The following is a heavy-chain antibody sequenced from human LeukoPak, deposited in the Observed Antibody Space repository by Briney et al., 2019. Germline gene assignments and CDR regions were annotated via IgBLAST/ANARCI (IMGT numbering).Heavy chain of an antibody. Sequence: SETLSLTCTVSGGSISSYYWSWIRQPPGKGLEWIGYIYYSGSTNYNPSLKSRVTISVDTSKNQFSLKLSSVTAADTAVYYCARSERAGADYWGQGTLVTVSS. V-gene: IGHV4-59*01. CDR3: ARSERAGADY. CDR2: IYYSGST. D-gene: IGHD1-1*01. CDR1: GGSISSYY. J-gene: IGHJ4*02.